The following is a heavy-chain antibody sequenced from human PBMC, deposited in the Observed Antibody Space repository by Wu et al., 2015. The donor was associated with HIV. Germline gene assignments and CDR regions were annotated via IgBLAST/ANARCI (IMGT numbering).Heavy chain of an antibody. Sequence: QVQLVQSGAEVKKPGASVKVSCKASGYTFTTYYIHWVRQAPGQGPEWMGWVNPNSGDANYAQKYQDRVTMTSDTSISTAYIELGGLTSDDTAVYYCARDELFRVDDAFDMWGQGTMVTVSS. CDR2: VNPNSGDA. CDR3: ARDELFRVDDAFDM. V-gene: IGHV1-2*02. J-gene: IGHJ3*02. D-gene: IGHD2-15*01. CDR1: GYTFTTYY.